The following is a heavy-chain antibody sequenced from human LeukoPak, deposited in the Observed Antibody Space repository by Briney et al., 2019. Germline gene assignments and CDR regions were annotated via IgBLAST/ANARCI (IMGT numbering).Heavy chain of an antibody. J-gene: IGHJ4*02. CDR1: RFTFSNAW. V-gene: IGHV3-66*01. Sequence: EGSLRLSCAGSRFTFSNAWMSWVRQAPGKGLEWVSVLYGGGTAYYADSVEGRFTISRDNSKNTLYLQMNSPRAEDTAVYYCARGYSGYDPFDYWGQGTLVTVSS. CDR3: ARGYSGYDPFDY. CDR2: LYGGGTA. D-gene: IGHD5-12*01.